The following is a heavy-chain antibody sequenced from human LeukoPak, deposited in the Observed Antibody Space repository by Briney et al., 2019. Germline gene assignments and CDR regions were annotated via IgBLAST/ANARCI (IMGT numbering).Heavy chain of an antibody. CDR2: INHGGST. Sequence: SETLSLTCAVYGGSFSGYYWSWIRQPPGKGLEWIGEINHGGSTNYNPSLKSRVTISVDTSKNQFSLKLSSVTAADTAVYYCASLSACSSTSCYGVDPWGQGTLVTVSS. CDR1: GGSFSGYY. D-gene: IGHD2-2*01. V-gene: IGHV4-34*01. J-gene: IGHJ5*02. CDR3: ASLSACSSTSCYGVDP.